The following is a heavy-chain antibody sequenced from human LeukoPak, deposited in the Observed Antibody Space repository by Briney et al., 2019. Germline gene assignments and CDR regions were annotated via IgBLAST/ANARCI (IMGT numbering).Heavy chain of an antibody. V-gene: IGHV3-11*04. CDR2: ISSSAGTK. CDR1: GFTFSDYY. D-gene: IGHD5-24*01. Sequence: GGSLRLSCAASGFTFSDYYMSWIRQAPGKGLEWVSYISSSAGTKYCADSVKGRFTISRDNAKNSLYLQMNSLRAEDTAVYYCARDKDGYNPYFDYWGQGTLVTVSS. J-gene: IGHJ4*02. CDR3: ARDKDGYNPYFDY.